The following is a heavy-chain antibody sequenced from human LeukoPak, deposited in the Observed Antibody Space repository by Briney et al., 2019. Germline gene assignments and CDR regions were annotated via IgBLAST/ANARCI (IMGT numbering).Heavy chain of an antibody. Sequence: GASVKVSCKASGYTFTSDDINWVRQATGQGLEWMGWMNPNSGNTGYAQKFQGRVTMTRNTSISTAYMELSSLRSEDTAVYYCARTGPWDGGAEPYYFDYWGQGTLVTISS. CDR1: GYTFTSDD. V-gene: IGHV1-8*01. D-gene: IGHD5-24*01. CDR2: MNPNSGNT. CDR3: ARTGPWDGGAEPYYFDY. J-gene: IGHJ4*02.